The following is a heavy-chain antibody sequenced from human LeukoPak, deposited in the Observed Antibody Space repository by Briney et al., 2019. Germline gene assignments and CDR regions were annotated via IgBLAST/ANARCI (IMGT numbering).Heavy chain of an antibody. V-gene: IGHV4-4*07. Sequence: SETLSLTFTVSGGSISSYYWSWIRQPAGKGLEWIGRIYTSGSTNYNPSLKSRVTMSVDTSKNQFSLKLSSVTAADTAVYYCARGYYDILTGYYNYFDYWGQGTLVTVSS. CDR1: GGSISSYY. J-gene: IGHJ4*02. CDR3: ARGYYDILTGYYNYFDY. CDR2: IYTSGST. D-gene: IGHD3-9*01.